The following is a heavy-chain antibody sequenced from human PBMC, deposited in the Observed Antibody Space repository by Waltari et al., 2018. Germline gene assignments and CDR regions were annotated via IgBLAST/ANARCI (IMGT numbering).Heavy chain of an antibody. J-gene: IGHJ5*02. D-gene: IGHD2-15*01. CDR2: INHGGIT. CDR3: ARGVAQPSLWFDP. V-gene: IGHV4-34*01. CDR1: GGSFSGYY. Sequence: QVQLQQWGAGLLKPSETLSLTCAVYGGSFSGYYWSWIRQPPGKGLEWIGEINHGGITNYNPSLKRRVTITVDTSKNQFSRKLSSVTAADTAVYYCARGVAQPSLWFDPWGQGTLVTVSS.